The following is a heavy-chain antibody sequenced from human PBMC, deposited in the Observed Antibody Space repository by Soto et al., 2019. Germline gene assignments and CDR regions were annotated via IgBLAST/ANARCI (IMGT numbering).Heavy chain of an antibody. Sequence: QVQLQESGPGLVKPSETLSLTCTVSGGSVSSNNYYWSWIRQPPGKGLEWIGYIFYSGSSNYNPSLRSRVTMSVDTSKNQFSLKLSSGTAADTAVYYCARDLRTLWFGESYFDCWGQGTLVTVSS. CDR3: ARDLRTLWFGESYFDC. J-gene: IGHJ4*02. CDR2: IFYSGSS. D-gene: IGHD3-10*01. V-gene: IGHV4-61*01. CDR1: GGSVSSNNYY.